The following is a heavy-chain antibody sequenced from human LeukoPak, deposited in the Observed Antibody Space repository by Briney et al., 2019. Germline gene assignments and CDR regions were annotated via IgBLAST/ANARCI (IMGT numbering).Heavy chain of an antibody. CDR3: ARDEQQLGNDY. D-gene: IGHD6-13*01. J-gene: IGHJ4*02. V-gene: IGHV4-39*07. CDR1: GGSISSSSYY. Sequence: PSETLSLTCTVSGGSISSSSYYWGWIRQPPGKGLEWIGSIYYSGSTYYNPSLKSRVTISVDTSKNQFSLKLSPVTAADTAVYYCARDEQQLGNDYWGQGTLVTVSS. CDR2: IYYSGST.